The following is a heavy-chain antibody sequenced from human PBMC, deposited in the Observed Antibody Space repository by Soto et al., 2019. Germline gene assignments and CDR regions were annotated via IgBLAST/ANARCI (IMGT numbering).Heavy chain of an antibody. V-gene: IGHV1-2*02. Sequence: QVQLVQSGAEVKESGASVKVSCKTSGYTFTGHYIHWVRQAPGQSPEWVGEIGPKNGDTRYAQKFQGKVTMTKDTSITTVYMELTNLSPDDTAVDYCGRGRSGEIVVFYWGQGTLVTVHS. CDR1: GYTFTGHY. CDR3: GRGRSGEIVVFY. J-gene: IGHJ4*02. CDR2: IGPKNGDT. D-gene: IGHD5-12*01.